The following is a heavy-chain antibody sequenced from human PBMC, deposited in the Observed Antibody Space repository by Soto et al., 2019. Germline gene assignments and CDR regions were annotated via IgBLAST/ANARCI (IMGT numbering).Heavy chain of an antibody. CDR1: GYSFTGYH. J-gene: IGHJ5*02. CDR3: ARPYCSRGSCHGWFDP. D-gene: IGHD2-15*01. CDR2: VNPNSGDT. V-gene: IGHV1-2*02. Sequence: QVQLVQSGAEVKKPGASVKVSCKASGYSFTGYHVHWVRQAPGQGLEWMGWVNPNSGDTNYAQKFQGRVTMTSDKSISTAYMELSSLRSDDTAVYYCARPYCSRGSCHGWFDPWGQGTLVTVSS.